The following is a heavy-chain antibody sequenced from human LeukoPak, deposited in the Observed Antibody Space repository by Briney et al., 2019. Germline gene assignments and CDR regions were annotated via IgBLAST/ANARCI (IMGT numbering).Heavy chain of an antibody. D-gene: IGHD3-3*01. Sequence: GRSLRLSCVASGFTFDDYAMHWVRHAPGKGLEWVSGISWSSGSRGYADSVKGRFTISRDNAKNSLYLQMNSLRAEDTAVYYCARDALSFYDFWSGYYGTSLYYFDYWGQGTLVTVSS. J-gene: IGHJ4*02. CDR2: ISWSSGSR. V-gene: IGHV3-9*01. CDR3: ARDALSFYDFWSGYYGTSLYYFDY. CDR1: GFTFDDYA.